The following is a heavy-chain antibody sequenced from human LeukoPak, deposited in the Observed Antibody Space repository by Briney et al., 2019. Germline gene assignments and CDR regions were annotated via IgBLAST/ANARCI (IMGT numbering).Heavy chain of an antibody. J-gene: IGHJ4*02. CDR2: ISGSGYST. Sequence: GGSLRLSCVASGFTFNNYAMTWVRQAPGKGLEWVSAISGSGYSTYYADSVKGRFTISRDNSKNSLYLQMNSLRAEDTAVYYCARDVGTSRPDYWGQGTLVTVSS. CDR1: GFTFNNYA. V-gene: IGHV3-23*01. D-gene: IGHD1-1*01. CDR3: ARDVGTSRPDY.